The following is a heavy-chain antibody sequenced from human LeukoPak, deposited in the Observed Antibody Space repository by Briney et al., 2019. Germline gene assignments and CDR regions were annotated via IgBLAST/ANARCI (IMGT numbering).Heavy chain of an antibody. CDR3: ASSGELRVYYYYYGMDV. J-gene: IGHJ6*02. V-gene: IGHV1-46*02. Sequence: ASVNVSCTASGYTFNRYYVHWVRQSPGQELEWMGMINPSGGGTRYAQKFQDRITMTWDTSTSTVYMELSSLRSEDTAVYYCASSGELRVYYYYYGMDVWGQGTTVTVSS. CDR2: INPSGGGT. D-gene: IGHD2-15*01. CDR1: GYTFNRYY.